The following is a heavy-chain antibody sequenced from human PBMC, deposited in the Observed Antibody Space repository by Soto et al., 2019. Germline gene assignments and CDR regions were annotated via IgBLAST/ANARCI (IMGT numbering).Heavy chain of an antibody. CDR1: GFPLSTYG. V-gene: IGHV3-23*01. Sequence: EVQLLESGGGLVQPGGSLRLSCAASGFPLSTYGMTWVRQAPGKGLEWVSAITGTGGNTYYVDSVKGRFTSSRDNSKNMLYLQVNSLRVEYTAVYYCARIRGYLYGMDVWGQGTTVTVSS. CDR2: ITGTGGNT. CDR3: ARIRGYLYGMDV. J-gene: IGHJ6*02.